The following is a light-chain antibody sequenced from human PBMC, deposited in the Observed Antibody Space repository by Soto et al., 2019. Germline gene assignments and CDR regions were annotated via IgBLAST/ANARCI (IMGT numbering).Light chain of an antibody. Sequence: EIVLTQYPGTLSLSPGERSTLSCMAIQSVSNNYLAWYQQKPGQAPRLLIYGASNRATGIPDRFSGSGSGTDFTLTISRLEPEDFAVYYCQQYGSSPTWTVGQGTQVEIK. CDR1: QSVSNNY. CDR3: QQYGSSPTWT. J-gene: IGKJ1*01. V-gene: IGKV3-20*01. CDR2: GAS.